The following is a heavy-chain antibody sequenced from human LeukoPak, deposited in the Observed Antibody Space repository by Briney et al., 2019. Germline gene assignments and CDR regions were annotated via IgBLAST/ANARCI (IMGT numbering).Heavy chain of an antibody. CDR2: IYYSGST. D-gene: IGHD4-17*01. J-gene: IGHJ4*02. CDR1: GGSISSSSYY. CDR3: ARHPIYGDYAIDY. V-gene: IGHV4-39*01. Sequence: SETLSLTCTVSGGSISSSSYYWGWIRQPPGKGLEWIGSIYYSGSTYYNPSLKSRVTISVDTSKNQFSLKLSSVTAADTAVYYCARHPIYGDYAIDYWAREPWSPSPQ.